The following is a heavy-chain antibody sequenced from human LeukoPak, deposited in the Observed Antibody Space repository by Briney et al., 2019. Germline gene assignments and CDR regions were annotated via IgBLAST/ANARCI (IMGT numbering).Heavy chain of an antibody. D-gene: IGHD1-26*01. V-gene: IGHV1-69*13. CDR3: ARVASGSGSYGYFDY. CDR1: GGTFISYA. Sequence: SVKVSCKASGGTFISYAISWVRQAPGQGLEWMGGIIPIFGTANYAQKFQGRVTITADESTSTAYMELSSLRSEDTAVYYCARVASGSGSYGYFDYWAREPWSPSPQ. J-gene: IGHJ4*02. CDR2: IIPIFGTA.